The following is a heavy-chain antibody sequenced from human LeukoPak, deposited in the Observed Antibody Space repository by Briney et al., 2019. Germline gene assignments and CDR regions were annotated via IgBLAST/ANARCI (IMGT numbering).Heavy chain of an antibody. D-gene: IGHD3-10*01. V-gene: IGHV4-30-2*06. CDR3: ARARYYYGSGSWYYFDY. J-gene: IGHJ4*02. CDR2: IYHSGST. CDR1: GGSINSGTYH. Sequence: SETLSLTCTVSGGSINSGTYHWSWIRQYPGKGLEWIGYIYHSGSTYYNPSLKSRVTISVDRSKNQFSLKLSSVTAADTAVYYCARARYYYGSGSWYYFDYWGQGTLVTVSS.